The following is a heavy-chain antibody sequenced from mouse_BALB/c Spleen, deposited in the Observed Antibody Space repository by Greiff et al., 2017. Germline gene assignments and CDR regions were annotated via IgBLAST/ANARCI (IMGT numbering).Heavy chain of an antibody. Sequence: VQLQQSGPGLVAPSQSLSITCTVSGFSLTSYGVHWVRQPPGKGLEWLGVIWAGGSTNYNSALMSRLSISKDNSKSQVFLKMNSLQTDDTAMYYCARDQGGYGNYVAYWGQGTLVTVSA. D-gene: IGHD2-10*02. CDR1: GFSLTSYG. V-gene: IGHV2-9*02. CDR3: ARDQGGYGNYVAY. CDR2: IWAGGST. J-gene: IGHJ3*01.